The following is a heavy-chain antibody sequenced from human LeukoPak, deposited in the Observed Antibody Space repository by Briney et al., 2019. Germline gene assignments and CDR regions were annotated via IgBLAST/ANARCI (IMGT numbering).Heavy chain of an antibody. V-gene: IGHV4-59*01. CDR1: GGSINNYY. CDR2: IYYSGST. Sequence: SSETLSLTCTVSGGSINNYYWSWIRQPPGKGLEWIGYIYYSGSTNYNPSLKSRVTISVDTSKNQFSLKLSSVTAADTAVYYCARDPYWDDAFDIWGQGTMVTVSS. CDR3: ARDPYWDDAFDI. J-gene: IGHJ3*02. D-gene: IGHD2-8*02.